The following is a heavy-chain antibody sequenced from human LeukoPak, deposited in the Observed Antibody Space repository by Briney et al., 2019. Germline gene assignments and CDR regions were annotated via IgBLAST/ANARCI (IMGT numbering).Heavy chain of an antibody. J-gene: IGHJ4*02. CDR1: GFTFSSYA. CDR2: ISGSGGST. Sequence: GGSLRLSCAASGFTFSSYAMSWVRQAPGKGLEWVSAISGSGGSTYYADSVKGRFTISRDNSKNTLYLQMNSLRAEDTAVYYCAKGSHIVVVPAAISWGQGTLVTVSS. CDR3: AKGSHIVVVPAAIS. D-gene: IGHD2-2*01. V-gene: IGHV3-23*01.